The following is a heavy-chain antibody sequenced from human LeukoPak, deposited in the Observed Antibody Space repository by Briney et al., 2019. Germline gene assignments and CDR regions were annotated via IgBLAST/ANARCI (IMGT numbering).Heavy chain of an antibody. Sequence: GASVKVSCKASGGTFSSYAISWVRQAPGQGLEWMGGIIPIFGTANYAQKFQGRVTITADESTSTAYMELSSLRSEDTAVYYCARGTGSGYETNYYYYGMDVWGEGTTVTVSS. CDR1: GGTFSSYA. J-gene: IGHJ6*04. CDR3: ARGTGSGYETNYYYYGMDV. CDR2: IIPIFGTA. V-gene: IGHV1-69*13. D-gene: IGHD5-12*01.